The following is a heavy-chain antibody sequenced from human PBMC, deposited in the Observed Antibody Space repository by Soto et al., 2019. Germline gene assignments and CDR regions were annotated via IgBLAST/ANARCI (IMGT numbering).Heavy chain of an antibody. CDR3: ARVVPGAEALFGP. D-gene: IGHD2-2*01. V-gene: IGHV1-2*02. J-gene: IGHJ5*02. CDR2: INPHSGAT. Sequence: VKVSCKASGYLFSANYIHWVRQAPGQGLEWLGWINPHSGATNYAQKFLGRVTMSADTSASTAYMDLARLKSDDTAVYYCARVVPGAEALFGPLGQVTLVTVSS. CDR1: GYLFSANY.